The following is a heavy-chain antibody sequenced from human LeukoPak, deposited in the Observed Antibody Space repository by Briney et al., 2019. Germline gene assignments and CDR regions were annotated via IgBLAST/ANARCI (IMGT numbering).Heavy chain of an antibody. CDR1: GGSISSYY. J-gene: IGHJ6*02. V-gene: IGHV4-59*01. D-gene: IGHD5-12*01. Sequence: SETLSLTCTVSGGSISSYYWSWIRQPPGKGLEWIGYIYYSGSTNYNPSLKSRVTISVDTSKNQFSLKLSSVTAEDTAVYYCARGAVRYSGYGKKYYYYYGMDVWGQGTTVTVSS. CDR2: IYYSGST. CDR3: ARGAVRYSGYGKKYYYYYGMDV.